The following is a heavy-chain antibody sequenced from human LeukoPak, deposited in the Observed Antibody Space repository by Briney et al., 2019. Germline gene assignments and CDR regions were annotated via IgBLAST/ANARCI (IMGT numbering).Heavy chain of an antibody. Sequence: PSETLSLTCSVSGGSISNSRYYWGWLRQPPGKGLEWIGTIYYRGSSSYNPSLKSRVTMSVDTSKNHFSLKLSSVTAADTAVYFCARQSDSSGYYSFNYWGQGTLVTVSS. D-gene: IGHD3-22*01. CDR1: GGSISNSRYY. CDR2: IYYRGSS. CDR3: ARQSDSSGYYSFNY. J-gene: IGHJ4*02. V-gene: IGHV4-39*01.